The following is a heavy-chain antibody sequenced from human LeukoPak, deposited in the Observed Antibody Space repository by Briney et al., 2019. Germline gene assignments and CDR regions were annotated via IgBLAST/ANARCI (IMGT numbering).Heavy chain of an antibody. CDR3: ARQDVMETSYIDY. Sequence: SETLSLTCTVSGGSISSYYWSWIRQSPGKGLEWIGYIYYSGSTNYNPSLKSRVTISVDTSKNQFSLKLSSVTAADTAVYYCARQDVMETSYIDYWGQRTLVTVSS. V-gene: IGHV4-59*08. D-gene: IGHD2-21*01. CDR2: IYYSGST. J-gene: IGHJ4*02. CDR1: GGSISSYY.